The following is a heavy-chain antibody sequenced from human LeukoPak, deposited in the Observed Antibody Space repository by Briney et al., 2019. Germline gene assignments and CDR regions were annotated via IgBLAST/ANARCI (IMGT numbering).Heavy chain of an antibody. J-gene: IGHJ4*02. CDR2: IDTSGGTR. D-gene: IGHD6-25*01. CDR3: AKGGAVSDY. Sequence: GGSLRLSCAAAGFTFSNYGMTWVRQAPGKGLEWVSAIDTSGGTRYYADSVKGRFTVSRDNSKNTLYLQMNSLRAEDTAVYYCAKGGAVSDYWGQGTLVTVSS. V-gene: IGHV3-23*01. CDR1: GFTFSNYG.